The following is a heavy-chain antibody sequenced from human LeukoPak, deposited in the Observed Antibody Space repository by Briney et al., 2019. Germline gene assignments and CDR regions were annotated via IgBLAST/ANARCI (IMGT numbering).Heavy chain of an antibody. CDR2: INHSGST. V-gene: IGHV4-34*01. D-gene: IGHD5-18*01. CDR1: GGSFSGYY. Sequence: SETLSLTCAVYGGSFSGYYWSWIRQPPGKGLEWIGEINHSGSTNYNPSLKSRVTISVDTSKNQFSLKLSSVTAADTAVYYCVRTGYSYGYSSNLFDYWGQGTLVTVSS. J-gene: IGHJ4*02. CDR3: VRTGYSYGYSSNLFDY.